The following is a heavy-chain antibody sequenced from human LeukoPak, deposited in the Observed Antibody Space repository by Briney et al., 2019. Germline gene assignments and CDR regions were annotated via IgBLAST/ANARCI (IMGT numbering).Heavy chain of an antibody. CDR2: VYYTGGT. J-gene: IGHJ4*02. V-gene: IGHV4-39*07. Sequence: SETLSLTCSVSGGSITTTSYYWAWIRQPPEKGLEWIGSVYYTGGTNYSPSLKSRVTISVDTSKNQFSLKLSSVTAADTAVYYCARGDGSGSYYNEWVDHRPYYFDYWGQGTLVTVSS. D-gene: IGHD3-10*01. CDR1: GGSITTTSYY. CDR3: ARGDGSGSYYNEWVDHRPYYFDY.